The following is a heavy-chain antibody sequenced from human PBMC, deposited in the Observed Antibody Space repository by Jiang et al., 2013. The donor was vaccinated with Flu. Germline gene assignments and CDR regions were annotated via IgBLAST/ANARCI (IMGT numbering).Heavy chain of an antibody. CDR1: GGSITSYY. CDR3: ARVPIMVRGAHMAYYFDY. Sequence: LLKPSETLSLTCTVSGGSITSYYWSWIRQAPGKGLEWIGYIYYSGSTYYNPSLKSRVTISVDKSLSHFSLNGDFCDRADTAVYYCARVPIMVRGAHMAYYFDYWGQGTLVTV. CDR2: IYYSGST. D-gene: IGHD3-10*01. J-gene: IGHJ4*02. V-gene: IGHV4-59*08.